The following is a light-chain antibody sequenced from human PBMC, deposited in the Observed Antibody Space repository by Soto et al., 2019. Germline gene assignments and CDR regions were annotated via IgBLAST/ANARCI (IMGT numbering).Light chain of an antibody. J-gene: IGLJ2*01. CDR1: TGAVTSGHY. Sequence: QAVVTQETSLTVSPGGTVTLNCGSSTGAVTSGHYPYWFQQKPGQAPRTLIYDTNNKHSWTPARFSGSLLGGKAALTLSGAQPEDEAEYYCLVSYSGVLVFGGGTKLTVL. CDR3: LVSYSGVLV. CDR2: DTN. V-gene: IGLV7-46*01.